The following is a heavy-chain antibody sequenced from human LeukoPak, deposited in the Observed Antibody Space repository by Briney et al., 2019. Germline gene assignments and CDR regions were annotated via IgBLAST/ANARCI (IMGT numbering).Heavy chain of an antibody. V-gene: IGHV3-21*01. CDR3: AGGYSYGYNYYYYMDV. CDR1: GFTFSSYS. J-gene: IGHJ6*03. CDR2: ISSSSYI. D-gene: IGHD5-18*01. Sequence: GGSLRLSCAASGFTFSSYSMNWVRQAPGKGLEWVSSISSSSYIYYADSVKGRFTISRDNAKNSLYLQMNSLRAEDTAVYYCAGGYSYGYNYYYYMDVWGKGTTVTVSS.